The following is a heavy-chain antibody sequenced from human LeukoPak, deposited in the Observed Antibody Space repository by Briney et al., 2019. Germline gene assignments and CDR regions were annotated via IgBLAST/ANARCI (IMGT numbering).Heavy chain of an antibody. CDR1: GGTFSIYA. Sequence: ASVKVSCKASGGTFSIYAISWVRQAPGQGLEWVGRIIPIFGIANYAQRFQGRVTITADKSTSTAYMELSSLRSEDTAVYYCARDWGSSGPAYLYYWGQGTLVTVSS. CDR3: ARDWGSSGPAYLYY. D-gene: IGHD6-19*01. V-gene: IGHV1-69*04. CDR2: IIPIFGIA. J-gene: IGHJ4*02.